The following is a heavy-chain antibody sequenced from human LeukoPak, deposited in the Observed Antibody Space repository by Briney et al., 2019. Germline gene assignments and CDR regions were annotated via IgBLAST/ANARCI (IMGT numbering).Heavy chain of an antibody. V-gene: IGHV4-59*01. CDR3: AREPSALAYCGGDCYSGGFDY. Sequence: SETLSLTCTVSGGSISSYYWSWIRQPPGKGLGWIGYIYYSGSTNYNPSLKSRVTISVDTSKNQFSLKLSSVTAADTAAYYCAREPSALAYCGGDCYSGGFDYWGQGTLVTVSS. J-gene: IGHJ4*02. CDR1: GGSISSYY. CDR2: IYYSGST. D-gene: IGHD2-21*02.